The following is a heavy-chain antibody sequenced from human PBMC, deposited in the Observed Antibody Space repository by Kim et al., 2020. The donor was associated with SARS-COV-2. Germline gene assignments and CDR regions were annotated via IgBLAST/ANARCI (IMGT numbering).Heavy chain of an antibody. CDR3: AREDAAGLGYSDY. Sequence: GGSLRLSCAASGFTFSSYTLTWVRQAPAKGLEWVSCISGSSDYIQYGDSVKGRFTISRDNAKNSLYLQMNSLRAEDTAVYYCAREDAAGLGYSDYWGPGTLVTVSS. CDR2: ISGSSDYI. V-gene: IGHV3-21*01. CDR1: GFTFSSYT. D-gene: IGHD6-13*01. J-gene: IGHJ4*02.